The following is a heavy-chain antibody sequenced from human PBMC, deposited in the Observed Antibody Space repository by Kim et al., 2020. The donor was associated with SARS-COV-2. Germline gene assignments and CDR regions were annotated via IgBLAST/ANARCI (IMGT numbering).Heavy chain of an antibody. J-gene: IGHJ6*04. V-gene: IGHV3-30*18. CDR2: MSYHGKSK. CDR1: GFNFSSFG. D-gene: IGHD3-10*01. Sequence: GGSLRLSCAASGFNFSSFGMHWVRQAPGKGLEWLTVMSYHGKSKYYADSVKGRFTISRDNSENTLYLQMNSLRTEDTAVYYCAKGITVVRGVYFYYGMDVWGKGNTVIVSS. CDR3: AKGITVVRGVYFYYGMDV.